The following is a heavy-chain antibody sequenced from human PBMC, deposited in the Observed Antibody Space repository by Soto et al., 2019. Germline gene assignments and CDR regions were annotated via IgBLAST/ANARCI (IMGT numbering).Heavy chain of an antibody. Sequence: PGGSLRLSCAASGFTFSSYGMHWVRQAPGKGLEWVAVISYDGSNKYYADSVKGRFTISRDDSKNTLYLQMNSLRAEDTAVYYCAKKMMWELPLDYWGQGTLVTVSS. D-gene: IGHD1-26*01. V-gene: IGHV3-30*18. CDR2: ISYDGSNK. CDR3: AKKMMWELPLDY. J-gene: IGHJ4*02. CDR1: GFTFSSYG.